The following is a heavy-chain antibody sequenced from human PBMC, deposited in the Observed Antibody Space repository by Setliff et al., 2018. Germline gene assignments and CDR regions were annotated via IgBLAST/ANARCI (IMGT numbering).Heavy chain of an antibody. CDR1: GYSISSGYY. CDR2: IYYSGST. V-gene: IGHV4-38-2*02. CDR3: ASGLNWLSSTEFDY. D-gene: IGHD1-20*01. Sequence: PSETLSLTCTVSGYSISSGYYWGGIRQPPGKGLEWIGCIYYSGSTYYNPSLKSRVTISLDTSKNQFSLKLTSVTAADTAVYYCASGLNWLSSTEFDYWGQGTLVTVSS. J-gene: IGHJ4*02.